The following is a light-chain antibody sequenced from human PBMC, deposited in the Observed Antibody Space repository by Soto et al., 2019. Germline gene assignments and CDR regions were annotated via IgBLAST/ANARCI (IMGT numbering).Light chain of an antibody. Sequence: EIVLTQSPGTLSLSPGEGATLSCRASQSVSSTYLAWYQQKPGQAPRLLIYDASSRATGIPDRFSGSGSGTDFTLTISRLEPEDLAVYYCQHYGTPDLFTFGPGTKVNIK. CDR3: QHYGTPDLFT. CDR1: QSVSSTY. CDR2: DAS. J-gene: IGKJ3*01. V-gene: IGKV3-20*01.